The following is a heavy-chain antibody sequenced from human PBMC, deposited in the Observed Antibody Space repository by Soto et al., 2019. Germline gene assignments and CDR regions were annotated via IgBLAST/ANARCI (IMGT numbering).Heavy chain of an antibody. J-gene: IGHJ4*02. CDR3: AKDPVHYDSSGPPY. D-gene: IGHD3-22*01. Sequence: GGSLRLSCAASGFTFSSYAMSWVRQAPGKGLEWVPAISGSGGSTYYADSVKGRFTISRDNSKNTLYLQMNSLRAEDTAVYYCAKDPVHYDSSGPPYWGQGTLVTVSS. V-gene: IGHV3-23*01. CDR2: ISGSGGST. CDR1: GFTFSSYA.